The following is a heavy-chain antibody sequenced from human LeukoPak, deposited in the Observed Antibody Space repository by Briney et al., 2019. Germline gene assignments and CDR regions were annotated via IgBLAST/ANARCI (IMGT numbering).Heavy chain of an antibody. CDR1: GFTFSSYA. D-gene: IGHD3-10*01. J-gene: IGHJ6*02. V-gene: IGHV3-23*01. CDR2: ISGSGGST. Sequence: GGPLRLSCAASGFTFSSYAMSWVRQAPGKGLEWVSAISGSGGSTYYADSVKGRFTISRDNSKNTLYLQMNSLRAEDTAVYYCAKDPRRYVSGRYGRAYYGMDVWGQGTTVTVSS. CDR3: AKDPRRYVSGRYGRAYYGMDV.